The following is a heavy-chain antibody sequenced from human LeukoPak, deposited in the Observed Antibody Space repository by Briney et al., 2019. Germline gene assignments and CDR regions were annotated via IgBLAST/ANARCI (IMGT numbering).Heavy chain of an antibody. CDR3: ARLPRYCSGGSCYSATSYYFDY. CDR2: IYYSGST. Sequence: SETLSLTCTVSGGSISSYYWSWIRQPPGKGLEWIGYIYYSGSTYYNPSLKSRVTISVDTSKNQFSLKLSSVTAADTAVYYCARLPRYCSGGSCYSATSYYFDYWGQGTLVTVSS. D-gene: IGHD2-15*01. J-gene: IGHJ4*02. V-gene: IGHV4-59*08. CDR1: GGSISSYY.